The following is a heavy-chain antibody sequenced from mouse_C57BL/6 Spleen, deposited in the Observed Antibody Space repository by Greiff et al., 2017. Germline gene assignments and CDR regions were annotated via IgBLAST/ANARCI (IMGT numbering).Heavy chain of an antibody. J-gene: IGHJ2*01. Sequence: QVQLQQSGPELVKPGASVKISCKASGYAFSSSWMIWVKQRPGKGLEWIGRIYPGDGDTNYNGKFKGKATLTADKSSSTAYMQLSSLTSEDSAVYFCARSGSLDYWGQGTTLTVSS. CDR2: IYPGDGDT. V-gene: IGHV1-82*01. D-gene: IGHD1-3*01. CDR3: ARSGSLDY. CDR1: GYAFSSSW.